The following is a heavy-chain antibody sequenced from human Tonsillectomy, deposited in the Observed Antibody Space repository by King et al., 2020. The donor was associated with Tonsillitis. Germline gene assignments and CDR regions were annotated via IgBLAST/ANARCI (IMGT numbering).Heavy chain of an antibody. Sequence: VQLVESGGGLVQPGGSLRLSCAASGFTFSSYWMHWVRQAPGKGLVWVSRINSDGSSTSYADSVKGRFTISRDNAKNTRYLQMKSLRAEDTAVYYCARVAYCGGDCYGGAFDYWGQGTLVTVSS. D-gene: IGHD2-21*02. CDR2: INSDGSST. CDR1: GFTFSSYW. CDR3: ARVAYCGGDCYGGAFDY. J-gene: IGHJ4*02. V-gene: IGHV3-74*01.